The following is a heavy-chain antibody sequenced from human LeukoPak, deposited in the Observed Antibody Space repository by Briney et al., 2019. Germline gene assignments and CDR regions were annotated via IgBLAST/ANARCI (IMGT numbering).Heavy chain of an antibody. V-gene: IGHV3-23*01. J-gene: IGHJ4*02. CDR3: AGDDYGGNSLDY. D-gene: IGHD4-23*01. Sequence: PGGSLRLSCAASGFTFNIYAMSWVRQAPGKGLEWVSGIVGSGGSTYYADSVKGRFTISRDNSKNTLYLQMNSLRAEDTAVYYCAGDDYGGNSLDYWGQGTLVTVSS. CDR2: IVGSGGST. CDR1: GFTFNIYA.